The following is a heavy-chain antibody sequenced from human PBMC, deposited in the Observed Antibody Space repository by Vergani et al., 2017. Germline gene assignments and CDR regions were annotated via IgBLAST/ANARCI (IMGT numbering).Heavy chain of an antibody. V-gene: IGHV1-2*02. J-gene: IGHJ5*02. Sequence: QVQLVQSGAEVKKPGASVKVSCKASGYTFTGYYMHWVRQAPGQGLEWMGWINPNSGGTNYAQKFQGRVTMTRDTSISTAYMELSRLRSDDTAVYYCAGDGAGLWTGTSLYNWFDPWGQGTLVTVSS. D-gene: IGHD3/OR15-3a*01. CDR1: GYTFTGYY. CDR2: INPNSGGT. CDR3: AGDGAGLWTGTSLYNWFDP.